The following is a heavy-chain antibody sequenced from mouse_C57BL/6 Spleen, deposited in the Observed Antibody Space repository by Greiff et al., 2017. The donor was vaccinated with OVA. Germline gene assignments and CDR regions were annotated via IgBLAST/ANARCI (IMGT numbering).Heavy chain of an antibody. CDR1: GYAFSSYW. CDR2: IYPGDGDT. V-gene: IGHV1-80*01. J-gene: IGHJ3*01. D-gene: IGHD2-14*01. CDR3: ARRGAYYRSWFAY. Sequence: QVQLQQSGAELVKPGASVKISCKASGYAFSSYWMNWVKQRPGKGLEWIGQIYPGDGDTNYNGKFKGKATLTADKSSSTAYMQLSSLTSEDSAVYFCARRGAYYRSWFAYWGQGTLVTVSA.